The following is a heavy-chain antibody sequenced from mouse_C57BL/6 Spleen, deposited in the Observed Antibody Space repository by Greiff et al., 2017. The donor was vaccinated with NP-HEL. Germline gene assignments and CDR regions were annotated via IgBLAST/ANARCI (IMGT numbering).Heavy chain of an antibody. J-gene: IGHJ4*01. CDR3: TRDENYGSSHYYAMDY. V-gene: IGHV5-9-1*02. D-gene: IGHD1-1*01. CDR2: ISSGGDYI. CDR1: GFTFSSYA. Sequence: EVQGVESGEGLVKPGGSLKLSCAASGFTFSSYAMSWVRQTPEKRLEWVAYISSGGDYIYYADTVKGRFTISRDNARNTLYLQMSSLKSEDTAMYYCTRDENYGSSHYYAMDYWGQGTSVTVSS.